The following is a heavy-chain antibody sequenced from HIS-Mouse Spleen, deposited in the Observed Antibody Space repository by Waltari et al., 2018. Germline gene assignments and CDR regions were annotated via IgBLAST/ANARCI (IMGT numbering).Heavy chain of an antibody. D-gene: IGHD2-21*02. J-gene: IGHJ3*02. V-gene: IGHV4-38-2*02. Sequence: QVQLQDSGPGLVKPSETLSLTCTVSGYSISSAHYWGWIGQPPGKGLEWIGSIYHSGSTYYNPSLKSRVTISVDTSKNQFSLKLSSVTAADTAVYYCARVVVVTASDAFDIWGQGTMVTVSS. CDR3: ARVVVVTASDAFDI. CDR1: GYSISSAHY. CDR2: IYHSGST.